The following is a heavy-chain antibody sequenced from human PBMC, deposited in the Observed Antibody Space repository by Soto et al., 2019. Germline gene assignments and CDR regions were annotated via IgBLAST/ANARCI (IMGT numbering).Heavy chain of an antibody. CDR1: GDSVSSNSAA. CDR3: AREVDDGPNWLDP. J-gene: IGHJ5*02. V-gene: IGHV6-1*01. Sequence: SQTLSLTCAISGDSVSSNSAAWNWIRQSPSRGLEWLGRTYYKSKWYDDYAVSVKSRITIDPDTSKNQFSLQLNSVTPEDTAVYYCAREVDDGPNWLDPCGLGTRVTVSS. CDR2: TYYKSKWYD. D-gene: IGHD1-1*01.